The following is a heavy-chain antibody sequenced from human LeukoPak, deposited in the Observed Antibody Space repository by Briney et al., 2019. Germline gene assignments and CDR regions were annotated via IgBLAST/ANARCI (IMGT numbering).Heavy chain of an antibody. V-gene: IGHV1-2*02. J-gene: IGHJ6*02. Sequence: ASVKVSCKASGYTFTGYYMHWVRQAPGQGPEWMGWIKPNSGGTKYAQKFQGRVTMTRDTAMSRAYMELSRLRSDDTAVYYCARDRYYDFWSGYYTGFTVRDGMDVWGQGTTVTVSS. CDR1: GYTFTGYY. CDR2: IKPNSGGT. D-gene: IGHD3-3*01. CDR3: ARDRYYDFWSGYYTGFTVRDGMDV.